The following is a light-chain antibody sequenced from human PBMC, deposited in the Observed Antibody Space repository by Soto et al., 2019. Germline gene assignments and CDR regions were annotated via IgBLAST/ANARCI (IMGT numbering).Light chain of an antibody. V-gene: IGKV3-20*01. CDR3: QQYGNSPRYS. CDR2: ATS. J-gene: IGKJ2*03. Sequence: EIVLTQSPGTLSLSLGERATLSCRASQSVSSNYFAWYQQKPGQAPRLLIYATSSRATGIPDRFSGSGSGTDFTLTISRLEPEDFAVYYCQQYGNSPRYSFGQGTKLEI. CDR1: QSVSSNY.